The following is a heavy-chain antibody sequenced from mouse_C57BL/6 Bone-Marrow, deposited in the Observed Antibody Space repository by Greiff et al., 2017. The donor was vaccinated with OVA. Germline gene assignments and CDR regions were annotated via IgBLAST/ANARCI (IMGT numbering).Heavy chain of an antibody. CDR2: INPNNGGT. CDR1: GYTFTDYN. J-gene: IGHJ4*01. CDR3: ASFFRMDY. Sequence: EVQVVESGPELVKPGASVKMSCKASGYTFTDYNMHWVKQSHGKSLEWIGYINPNNGGTSYNQKFKGKATLTVNKSSSTAYMELRSLTSEDSAVYYCASFFRMDYWGQGTSVTVSS. V-gene: IGHV1-22*01.